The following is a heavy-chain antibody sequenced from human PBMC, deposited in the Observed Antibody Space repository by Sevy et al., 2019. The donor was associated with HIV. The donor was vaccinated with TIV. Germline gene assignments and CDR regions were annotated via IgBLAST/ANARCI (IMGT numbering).Heavy chain of an antibody. CDR2: ISTYNGNT. CDR1: NHIIGNYG. CDR3: ARGTSIPATIPDYFDY. J-gene: IGHJ4*02. Sequence: ASVKVSCKASNHIIGNYGITWVRQAPGQGLEWMGWISTYNGNTKYAQKFQGRVTLTTDTSTSTAYMELTNLRSDDTAVYFCARGTSIPATIPDYFDYWGQGTLVTVSS. D-gene: IGHD2-2*02. V-gene: IGHV1-18*01.